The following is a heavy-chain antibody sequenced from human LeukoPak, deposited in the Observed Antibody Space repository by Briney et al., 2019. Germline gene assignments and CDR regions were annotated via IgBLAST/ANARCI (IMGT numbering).Heavy chain of an antibody. CDR2: INHSGST. Sequence: PSETLSLTCAVYGGSFSGYYWSWIRQPPGKGLEWTGEINHSGSTNYNPSLKSRVTISVDTSKNQFSLKLSSVTAADTAVYYCARHRGYSYGFRAETGAFDIWGQGTMVTVSS. J-gene: IGHJ3*02. CDR3: ARHRGYSYGFRAETGAFDI. CDR1: GGSFSGYY. D-gene: IGHD5-18*01. V-gene: IGHV4-34*01.